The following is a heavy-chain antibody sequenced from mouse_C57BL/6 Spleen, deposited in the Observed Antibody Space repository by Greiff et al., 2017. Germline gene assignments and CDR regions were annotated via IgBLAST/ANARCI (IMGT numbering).Heavy chain of an antibody. Sequence: EVQVVESGGDLVKPGGSLKLSCAASGFTFSSYGMSWVRQTPDKRLEWVATISSGGSYTYYPDSVKGRFPISRDNAKNTLYLQMSSLKSEDTAMYYCARLPYYGSSNWYFDVWGTGTTVTVSS. CDR3: ARLPYYGSSNWYFDV. V-gene: IGHV5-6*01. CDR1: GFTFSSYG. J-gene: IGHJ1*03. D-gene: IGHD1-1*01. CDR2: ISSGGSYT.